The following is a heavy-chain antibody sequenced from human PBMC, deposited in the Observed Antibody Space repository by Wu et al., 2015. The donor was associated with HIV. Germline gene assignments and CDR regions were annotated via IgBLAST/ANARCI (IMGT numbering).Heavy chain of an antibody. CDR2: LIPMYGTA. Sequence: QVQLLQSGAEVKNPGSSVRVSCKASGATFPSYALSWVRQAPGQGLEWMGRLIPMYGTANYARKFQGRVTITADESTSTAYMDMSSLTSDDTAMYYCAGGGGRTSMDPFDFWGQGTLVTVSS. CDR3: AGGGGRTSMDPFDF. J-gene: IGHJ4*02. CDR1: GATFPSYA. D-gene: IGHD5-18*01. V-gene: IGHV1-69*13.